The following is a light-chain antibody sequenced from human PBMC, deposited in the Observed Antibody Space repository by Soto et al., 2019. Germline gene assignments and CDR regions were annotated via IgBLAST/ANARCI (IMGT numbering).Light chain of an antibody. Sequence: EIVMTQSPAFLSVSPGERVILSCRASQSVFSNLAWYQQKPGQAPRLLIYSASARVTGIPARFSGSGSGTEFPLTISSLQSEDFAVYYCQQYHNWPPLTFGGGTKVEIK. J-gene: IGKJ4*01. CDR3: QQYHNWPPLT. CDR2: SAS. CDR1: QSVFSN. V-gene: IGKV3-15*01.